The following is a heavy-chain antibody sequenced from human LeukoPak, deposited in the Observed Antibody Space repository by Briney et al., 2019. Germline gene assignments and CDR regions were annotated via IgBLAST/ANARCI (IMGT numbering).Heavy chain of an antibody. V-gene: IGHV4-59*01. CDR3: ARGGGLRYNSGWYWYFDY. CDR2: IYYSGST. CDR1: GGSNSSYY. D-gene: IGHD6-19*01. J-gene: IGHJ4*02. Sequence: SETLSLTCTVSGGSNSSYYWSWIRQPPGKGLEWIGYIYYSGSTNYNPSLKSRVTISVDTSKNHFSLKLSSVTAADTAVYYCARGGGLRYNSGWYWYFDYWGQGTLVTVSS.